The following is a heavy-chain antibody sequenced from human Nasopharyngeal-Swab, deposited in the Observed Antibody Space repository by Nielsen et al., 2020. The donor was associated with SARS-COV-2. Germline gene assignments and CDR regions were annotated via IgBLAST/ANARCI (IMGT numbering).Heavy chain of an antibody. Sequence: ASVKVSCKASGYTFTSYGISWVRQAPGQGLEWMGWISAYNGNTNYAQKLQGRVTMTTNTSTSTAYMELRSLRSDDTAVYYCARDRIVVVPAAIPHAASYYYYSMDVWGQGTTVTVSS. J-gene: IGHJ6*02. CDR1: GYTFTSYG. CDR3: ARDRIVVVPAAIPHAASYYYYSMDV. V-gene: IGHV1-18*01. CDR2: ISAYNGNT. D-gene: IGHD2-2*01.